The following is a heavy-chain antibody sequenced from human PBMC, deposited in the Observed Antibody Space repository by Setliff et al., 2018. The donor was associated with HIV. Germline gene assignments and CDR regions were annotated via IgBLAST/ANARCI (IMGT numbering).Heavy chain of an antibody. Sequence: GGSLRLSCAASGFSFRSYAVSWVRQAPGKGLEWVSVISGSGDITYYRESVKGRFTVSRDNSNNTVYLQRNSRRAEDTAMYYCAKTKTVITVYGPFDSWGQGTPVTVSS. CDR1: GFSFRSYA. CDR3: AKTKTVITVYGPFDS. D-gene: IGHD4-4*01. V-gene: IGHV3-23*01. CDR2: ISGSGDIT. J-gene: IGHJ4*02.